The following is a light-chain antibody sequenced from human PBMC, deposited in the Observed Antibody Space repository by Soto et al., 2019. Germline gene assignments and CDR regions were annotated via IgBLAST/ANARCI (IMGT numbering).Light chain of an antibody. CDR2: GAS. J-gene: IGKJ1*01. CDR1: QSVSNN. V-gene: IGKV3-15*01. Sequence: EIVMTQSPATLSVSPGERATLSCRASQSVSNNLAWYQKNPGQAPRLLIYGASTRATGIPARFSGSGSGTEFTLTITSLQSEDFAFYYCQQYYYWWKFGKGTRVVIK. CDR3: QQYYYWWK.